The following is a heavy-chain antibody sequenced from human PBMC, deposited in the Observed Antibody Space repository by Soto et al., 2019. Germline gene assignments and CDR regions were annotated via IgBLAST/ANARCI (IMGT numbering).Heavy chain of an antibody. V-gene: IGHV1-18*01. CDR2: ISAYNGNT. J-gene: IGHJ5*02. CDR3: ARDSKMPTVTANWFDP. Sequence: ASVKVSCNASGYTFTSYGISWLRRAPGQGLEGMGWISAYNGNTNYAQKLQGRVTMTTDTSTSTAYMELRSLRSDDTAVYYCARDSKMPTVTANWFDPWGQGTLVTVS. D-gene: IGHD4-4*01. CDR1: GYTFTSYG.